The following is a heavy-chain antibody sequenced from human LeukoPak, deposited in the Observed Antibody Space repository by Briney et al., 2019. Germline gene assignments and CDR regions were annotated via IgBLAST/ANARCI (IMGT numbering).Heavy chain of an antibody. Sequence: GGSLRPSCAASGFTLSDYYMSWIRQAPGKGLEWVSYISSSGSTIYYADSVKGRFTISRDNAKNSLYLQMNSLRAEDTAVYYCAKKGLYDSSGYYLNFDYWGQGTLVTVSS. CDR1: GFTLSDYY. J-gene: IGHJ4*02. V-gene: IGHV3-11*01. CDR2: ISSSGSTI. CDR3: AKKGLYDSSGYYLNFDY. D-gene: IGHD3-22*01.